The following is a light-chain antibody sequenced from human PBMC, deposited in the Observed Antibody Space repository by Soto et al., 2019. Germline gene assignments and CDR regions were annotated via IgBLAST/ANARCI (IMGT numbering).Light chain of an antibody. CDR2: DAS. Sequence: EIVLTQSPATLSLSPGERATLSCRASQSVSSYLAWYQQKPGQAPRLLIYDASNRATGIPAGFSGSGSGTDFTLTISSLEPEDFAVYYCHQRSNWPRTFGQGTKVDIK. CDR1: QSVSSY. V-gene: IGKV3-11*01. J-gene: IGKJ1*01. CDR3: HQRSNWPRT.